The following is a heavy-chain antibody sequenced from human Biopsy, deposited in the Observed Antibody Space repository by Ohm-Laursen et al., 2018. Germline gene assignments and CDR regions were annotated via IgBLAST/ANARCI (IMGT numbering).Heavy chain of an antibody. CDR3: AKGGYCSATSCNMDVDY. CDR1: RFTFNKYA. V-gene: IGHV3-23*01. CDR2: ISANGVTT. J-gene: IGHJ4*02. D-gene: IGHD2-2*02. Sequence: SLRLSCAASRFTFNKYAMHWVRQAPGKGLEWGSTISANGVTTFYADSVKGRFTISRDGSSDTLYLQMHSLRADDTALYYCAKGGYCSATSCNMDVDYWGQGALVTVSS.